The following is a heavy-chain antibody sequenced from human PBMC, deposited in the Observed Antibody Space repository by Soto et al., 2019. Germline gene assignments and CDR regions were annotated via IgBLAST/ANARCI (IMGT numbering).Heavy chain of an antibody. Sequence: QVQLQESGPGLVKPSQTLSLTCTVSGGSISSGGYYWSWIRQHPGKGLEWIGYIYYSGSTYYNPSXKSRDXIAVDTSKNQXXLXLXSVTAADTAVYYCARVGYCISTSCYARGTPKYYFDYWGQGTLVTVSS. D-gene: IGHD2-2*03. CDR2: IYYSGST. CDR1: GGSISSGGYY. J-gene: IGHJ4*02. V-gene: IGHV4-31*03. CDR3: ARVGYCISTSCYARGTPKYYFDY.